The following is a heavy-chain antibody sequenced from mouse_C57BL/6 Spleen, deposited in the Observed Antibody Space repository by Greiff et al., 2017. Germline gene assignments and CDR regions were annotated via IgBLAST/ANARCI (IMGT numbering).Heavy chain of an antibody. CDR2: INPNNGGT. J-gene: IGHJ3*01. CDR1: GYTFTDYY. Sequence: EVQLQQSGPELVKPGASVKISCKASGYTFTDYYMNWVKQSPGKSLEWIGAINPNNGGTSYNQKFKGKATLTVDKSSSTAYMELRSLTSEDSAVYYCAREEGLRRGPFAYWGQGTLVTVSA. D-gene: IGHD2-4*01. V-gene: IGHV1-26*01. CDR3: AREEGLRRGPFAY.